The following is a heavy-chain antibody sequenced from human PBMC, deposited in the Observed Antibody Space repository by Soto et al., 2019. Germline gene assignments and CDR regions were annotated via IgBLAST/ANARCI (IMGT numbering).Heavy chain of an antibody. CDR3: ARDVGDWLLQSPLDYYYGMDV. J-gene: IGHJ6*02. Sequence: EVQLVESGGGLVQPGGSLRLSCAASGFTFSSYWMSWVRQAPGKGLEWVANIKQDGSEKYYVDSVKGRFTISRDNAKNLLYLQMNSLRAEDTAVYYCARDVGDWLLQSPLDYYYGMDVWGQGTTVTVSS. CDR1: GFTFSSYW. D-gene: IGHD3-9*01. V-gene: IGHV3-7*05. CDR2: IKQDGSEK.